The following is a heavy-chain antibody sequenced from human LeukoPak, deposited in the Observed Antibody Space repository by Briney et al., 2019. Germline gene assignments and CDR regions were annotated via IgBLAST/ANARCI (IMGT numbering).Heavy chain of an antibody. Sequence: ASVKVSCKVSGYTLTELSMHWVRQAPGKGLEWMGGFDPEDGETIYAQKFQGRVTMTEDTSTDTAYMELSSLRSEDTAVYYCATYYYDSSGYPNFDYWGQGTLVTVSS. CDR1: GYTLTELS. V-gene: IGHV1-24*01. J-gene: IGHJ4*02. CDR2: FDPEDGET. D-gene: IGHD3-22*01. CDR3: ATYYYDSSGYPNFDY.